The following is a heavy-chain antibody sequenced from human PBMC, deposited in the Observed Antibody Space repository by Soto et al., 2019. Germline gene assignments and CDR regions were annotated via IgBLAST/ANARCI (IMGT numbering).Heavy chain of an antibody. V-gene: IGHV3-48*02. Sequence: EVRLVESGGGLVQPGGSLRLSCAASGFSFTTYSMNWVRQAPGKGLEWTSYISSSSSTIYYADSVKGRFTISRDNAKNSLYLQMHSLRDEDTAVYYCAREIKSGSYPYYYYGLDVWGQGTTVTVSS. D-gene: IGHD3-10*01. J-gene: IGHJ6*02. CDR3: AREIKSGSYPYYYYGLDV. CDR1: GFSFTTYS. CDR2: ISSSSSTI.